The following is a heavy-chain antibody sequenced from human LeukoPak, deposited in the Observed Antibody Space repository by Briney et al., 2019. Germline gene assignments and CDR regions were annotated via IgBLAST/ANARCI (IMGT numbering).Heavy chain of an antibody. CDR2: IYPGDSDT. CDR3: ATADSGTYFIWFDP. D-gene: IGHD1-26*01. Sequence: GKSLRISCKGSGDSFTNSWFGWVRQTPGKGLEWLGIIYPGDSDTRYKPSFQGQVTISADKSINTACLQWSSLKASDSAMYYCATADSGTYFIWFDPWGQGTLVTVSS. V-gene: IGHV5-51*01. CDR1: GDSFTNSW. J-gene: IGHJ5*02.